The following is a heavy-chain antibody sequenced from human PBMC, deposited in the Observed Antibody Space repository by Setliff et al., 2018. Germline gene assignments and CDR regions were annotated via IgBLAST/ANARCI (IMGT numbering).Heavy chain of an antibody. J-gene: IGHJ3*02. V-gene: IGHV3-73*01. CDR3: ASGYYYGAFDI. CDR1: GFTFSTYR. Sequence: GGSLRLSCAASGFTFSTYRMHWVRQASGKGLEWVGRIRSKANSYATAYAASVKGRFTISRDDSKNTAYLQMNSLKTEDTAVYYCASGYYYGAFDIWGQGTMVTVSS. CDR2: IRSKANSYAT. D-gene: IGHD3-22*01.